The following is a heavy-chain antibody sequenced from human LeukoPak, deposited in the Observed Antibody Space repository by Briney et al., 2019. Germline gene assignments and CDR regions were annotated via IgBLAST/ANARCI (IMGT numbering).Heavy chain of an antibody. CDR2: ISGNGGCT. J-gene: IGHJ4*02. CDR3: AREKYSTGWFDY. Sequence: GGSLRLSCAASGFTFSSYAMSWVRQAPGKGLEWVSTISGNGGCTYYADSVKGRFTISRDNSKNTLYLQMNSLRAEDTAVYYCAREKYSTGWFDYWGQGTLVTVSS. D-gene: IGHD6-19*01. V-gene: IGHV3-23*01. CDR1: GFTFSSYA.